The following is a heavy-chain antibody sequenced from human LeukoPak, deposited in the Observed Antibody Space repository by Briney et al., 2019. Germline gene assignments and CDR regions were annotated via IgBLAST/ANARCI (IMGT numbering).Heavy chain of an antibody. CDR2: IKQDGSEK. CDR1: GFTFSSYA. J-gene: IGHJ4*02. D-gene: IGHD1-26*01. Sequence: PWGSLRLSCAASGFTFSSYAMSWVRQAPGRGLEWVASIKQDGSEKYYVDSVKGRFIISRDNAKNSLYLQMNSLRAEDTAVYYCARAKWELRVLLGYWGQGTLVTVSS. V-gene: IGHV3-7*01. CDR3: ARAKWELRVLLGY.